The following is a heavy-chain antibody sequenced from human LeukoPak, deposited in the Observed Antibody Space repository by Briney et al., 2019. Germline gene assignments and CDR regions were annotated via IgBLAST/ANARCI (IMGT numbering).Heavy chain of an antibody. J-gene: IGHJ4*02. CDR3: ARDLAWGGY. D-gene: IGHD7-27*01. Sequence: GGSLRLSCAASGFTFSSYSMNWIRQAPGKGLEWVSSISSSTSYIYYADSVKGRLTISRDNAKNSLYLQMNSLRAEDTAVYYCARDLAWGGYWGQGTLVTVSS. CDR2: ISSSTSYI. V-gene: IGHV3-21*01. CDR1: GFTFSSYS.